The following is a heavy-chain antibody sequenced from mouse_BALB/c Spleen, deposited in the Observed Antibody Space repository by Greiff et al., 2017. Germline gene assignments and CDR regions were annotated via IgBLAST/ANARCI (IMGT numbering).Heavy chain of an antibody. CDR1: GFTFSSFG. CDR2: ISSGSSTI. CDR3: ATTDSDY. Sequence: EVKVVESGGGLVQPGGSRKLSCAASGFTFSSFGMHWVRQAPEKGLEWVAYISSGSSTIYYADTVKGRFTISRDNPKNTLFLQMTSLRSEDTAMYYCATTDSDYWGQGTTLTVSS. J-gene: IGHJ2*01. V-gene: IGHV5-17*02.